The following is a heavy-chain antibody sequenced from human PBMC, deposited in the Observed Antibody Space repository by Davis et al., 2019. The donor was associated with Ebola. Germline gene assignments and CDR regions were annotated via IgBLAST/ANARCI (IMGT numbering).Heavy chain of an antibody. J-gene: IGHJ6*02. V-gene: IGHV3-30*02. D-gene: IGHD3-10*01. CDR2: IRYDGSNK. CDR3: AKGGSYYYGSGIKERNGMDV. CDR1: GFTFSSYG. Sequence: PGGSLRLSCAASGFTFSSYGMHWVRQAPGKGLEWVAFIRYDGSNKYYADSVKGRFTISRDNSKNTLYLQMNSLRAEDTAVYYCAKGGSYYYGSGIKERNGMDVWGQGTTVTVSS.